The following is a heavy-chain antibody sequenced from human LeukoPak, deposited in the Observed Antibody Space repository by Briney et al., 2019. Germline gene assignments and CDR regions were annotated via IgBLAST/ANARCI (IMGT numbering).Heavy chain of an antibody. CDR1: GFTFSGYE. V-gene: IGHV3-48*03. D-gene: IGHD3-10*01. CDR2: ISSSAGTI. Sequence: GGSLRLSCAVSGFTFSGYEMNWVRQAPGKGLEWVSYISSSAGTIYYADSVKGRFTISRDNAKNSLYLQMNSLRAEDTAVYYCARDRYYGSGSLYDVWGKGTTVTVSS. CDR3: ARDRYYGSGSLYDV. J-gene: IGHJ6*04.